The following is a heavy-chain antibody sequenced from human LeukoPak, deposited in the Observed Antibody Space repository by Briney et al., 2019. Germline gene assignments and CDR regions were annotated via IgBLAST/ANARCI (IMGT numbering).Heavy chain of an antibody. CDR1: GFTFSSYG. CDR3: AKDGGEWVFDY. Sequence: GGSLRLSCAASGFTFSSYGMHWVRQAPGKGLEWVAVISYDGSNKYYADSVKGRFTISRNNSKNTLYLQMNSLRAEDTAAYYCAKDGGEWVFDYWGQGTLVTVSS. J-gene: IGHJ4*02. D-gene: IGHD2-21*01. V-gene: IGHV3-30*18. CDR2: ISYDGSNK.